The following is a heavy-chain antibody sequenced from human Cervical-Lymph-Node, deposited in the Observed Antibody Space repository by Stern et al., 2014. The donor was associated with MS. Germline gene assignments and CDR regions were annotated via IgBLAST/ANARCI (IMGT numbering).Heavy chain of an antibody. Sequence: EEQLVQSGAELIRPGESLKISCKGSGFKFSIYWIAWVRQMPGKGLEWMGIIYPGESETRYSPSFQGQVTMSADKSASTAYLQWGSLNASDTAMYFCARQTTAWASDVWGQGTLVTVSS. CDR3: ARQTTAWASDV. J-gene: IGHJ4*02. D-gene: IGHD1-14*01. V-gene: IGHV5-51*01. CDR2: IYPGESET. CDR1: GFKFSIYW.